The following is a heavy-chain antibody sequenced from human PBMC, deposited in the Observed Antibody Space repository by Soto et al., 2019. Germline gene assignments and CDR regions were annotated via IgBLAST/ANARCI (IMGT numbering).Heavy chain of an antibody. CDR3: AETGWGN. Sequence: ESGGGLVQPGRSLRLSCAASGFTFDDYAMHWVRQDPGKGLEWVSGISWNSGTIGYADSVKGRFTISRDNAKNSLYLQMNSLRPEDTALYYCAETGWGNWGQGTLVTVSS. J-gene: IGHJ4*02. D-gene: IGHD3-16*01. CDR1: GFTFDDYA. V-gene: IGHV3-9*01. CDR2: ISWNSGTI.